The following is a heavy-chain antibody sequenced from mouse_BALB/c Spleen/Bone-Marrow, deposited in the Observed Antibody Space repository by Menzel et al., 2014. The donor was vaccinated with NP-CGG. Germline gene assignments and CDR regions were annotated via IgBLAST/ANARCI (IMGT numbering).Heavy chain of an antibody. CDR1: GYTLTNYV. V-gene: IGHV1-14*01. J-gene: IGHJ2*01. D-gene: IGHD2-4*01. CDR3: ARGATMITFFDY. Sequence: LQESGPELVKPGASVGMSCKASGYTLTNYVIHWVKQKPGQGLEWIGYIDPYNDGTKYNEKFKGKATLTSDKSSNTASMELSSLTSEDSAVCYCARGATMITFFDYWGQGTTLTVSS. CDR2: IDPYNDGT.